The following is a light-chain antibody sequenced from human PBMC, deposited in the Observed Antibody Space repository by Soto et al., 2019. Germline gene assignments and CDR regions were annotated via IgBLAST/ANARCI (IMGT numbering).Light chain of an antibody. CDR3: QSYDSGLSGSGV. Sequence: QLVLTQPPSVSGAPGQRVSISCTGSSSNIGAGYDVHWYQQLPGTAPKLLISGNSNRPSGVPDRFSGSKSGTSASLAITGLQAEDEADYYCQSYDSGLSGSGVFGGGTKLTVL. J-gene: IGLJ2*01. CDR1: SSNIGAGYD. V-gene: IGLV1-40*01. CDR2: GNS.